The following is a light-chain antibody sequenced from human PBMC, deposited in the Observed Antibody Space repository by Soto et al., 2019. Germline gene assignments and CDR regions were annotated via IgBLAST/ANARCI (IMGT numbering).Light chain of an antibody. Sequence: EIVLPPSPGTLSLSPGERATVSCRASQSLLHSNGYNYLDWYLQKPGQSPQLLIYLGSNRASGVPDRFSGSGSGTDFTLKISRVEAEDVGVYYCMQALQTPWTFGQGTKVDNK. CDR3: MQALQTPWT. V-gene: IGKV2-28*01. CDR1: QSLLHSNGYNY. J-gene: IGKJ1*01. CDR2: LGS.